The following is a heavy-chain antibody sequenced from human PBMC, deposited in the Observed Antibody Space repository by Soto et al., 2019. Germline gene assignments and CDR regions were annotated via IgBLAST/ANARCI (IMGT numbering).Heavy chain of an antibody. Sequence: SETLSITCTVSGGSISSSSYYWGWIRQPPGKGLEWIGSIYYSGSTYYNPSLKSRVTISVDTSKNQFSLKLSSVTAADTAVYYCARQVCSSTSCLGYYYYGMDVWGHGTTVTVSS. D-gene: IGHD2-2*01. CDR3: ARQVCSSTSCLGYYYYGMDV. J-gene: IGHJ6*02. CDR2: IYYSGST. V-gene: IGHV4-39*01. CDR1: GGSISSSSYY.